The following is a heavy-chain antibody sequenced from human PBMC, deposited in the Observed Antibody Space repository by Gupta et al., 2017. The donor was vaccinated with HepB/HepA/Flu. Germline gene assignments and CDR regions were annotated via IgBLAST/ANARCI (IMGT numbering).Heavy chain of an antibody. CDR2: INWNGGST. CDR3: ARFGSGSYYTYYYYMDV. V-gene: IGHV3-20*04. D-gene: IGHD3-10*01. Sequence: EVQLVESGGGVVRPGGSLRLSCAASGFTFDDYGMNWVRQAPGKGLEWVAGINWNGGSTGYADSVKGRLTISRDNAKNSLYLQMDSLRAEEAALYYCARFGSGSYYTYYYYMDVWGKGTTVTVSS. CDR1: GFTFDDYG. J-gene: IGHJ6*03.